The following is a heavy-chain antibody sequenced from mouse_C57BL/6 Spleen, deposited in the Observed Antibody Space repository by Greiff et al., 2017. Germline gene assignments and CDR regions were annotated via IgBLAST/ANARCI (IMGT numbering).Heavy chain of an antibody. CDR1: GYSITSGYY. V-gene: IGHV3-6*01. D-gene: IGHD2-4*01. CDR2: ISYDGSN. CDR3: ANYDYDGGFAY. J-gene: IGHJ3*01. Sequence: ESGPGLVKPSQSLSLTCSVTGYSITSGYYWNWIRQFPGNKLEWMGYISYDGSNNYNPSLKNRISITRDTSKNQFFLKLNSVTTEDTATYYCANYDYDGGFAYWGQGTLVTVSA.